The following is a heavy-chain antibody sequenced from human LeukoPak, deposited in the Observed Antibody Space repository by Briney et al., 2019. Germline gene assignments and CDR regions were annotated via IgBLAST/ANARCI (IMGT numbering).Heavy chain of an antibody. J-gene: IGHJ6*03. Sequence: SDTLSLTCTVSGGSISRYYLSWIRHPPEEGLEWIGYFYYSGNTIYNTPLKSRVTISVDTSKNQFSLKLSSVTAADTAGYYCARSVEGYCSGDSCYSYYSYMDVWGKGTTVTVSS. CDR2: FYYSGNT. D-gene: IGHD2-15*01. V-gene: IGHV4-59*07. CDR3: ARSVEGYCSGDSCYSYYSYMDV. CDR1: GGSISRYY.